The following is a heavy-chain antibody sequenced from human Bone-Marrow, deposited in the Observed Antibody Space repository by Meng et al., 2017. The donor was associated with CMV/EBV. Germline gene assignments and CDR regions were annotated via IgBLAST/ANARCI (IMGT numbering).Heavy chain of an antibody. Sequence: GESLKISCAASGFTFSSYSMNWDRQAPGKGLEWVSSISSSSSYIYYADSVKGRFTISRDNAKNSLYLQMNSLRAEDTAVYYCARAATGTTEEDDYWGQGTRVTGSS. CDR2: ISSSSSYI. D-gene: IGHD1-7*01. CDR1: GFTFSSYS. J-gene: IGHJ4*02. CDR3: ARAATGTTEEDDY. V-gene: IGHV3-21*01.